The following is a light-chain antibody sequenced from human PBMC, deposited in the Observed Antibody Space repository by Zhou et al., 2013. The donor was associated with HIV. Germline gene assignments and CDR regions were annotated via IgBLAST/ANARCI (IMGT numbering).Light chain of an antibody. CDR1: QNVNSH. Sequence: EIVMTQSPATLSVSPGERATLSCRASQNVNSHLAWYQQKPGQAPRLLIYGSSTRATGIPARFSGSGSGTEFTLTISSLQSEDFAVYYCQQYNELASYSFGQGTKLGDQT. CDR3: QQYNELASYS. J-gene: IGKJ2*03. V-gene: IGKV3-15*01. CDR2: GSS.